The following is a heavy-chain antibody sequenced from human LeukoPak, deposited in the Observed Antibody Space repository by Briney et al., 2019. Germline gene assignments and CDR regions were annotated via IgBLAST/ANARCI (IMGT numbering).Heavy chain of an antibody. CDR2: IVVGSGDT. J-gene: IGHJ6*02. V-gene: IGHV1-58*02. Sequence: SVKVSCKASGFTFTSSAMQWVRRARGQRLEWIGWIVVGSGDTNYAQKFQERVTITRDMSTSTAYMELSSLRSEDTAVYYCAAGTGGYSYGPYHYYGMDVWGQGTTVTVPS. D-gene: IGHD5-18*01. CDR1: GFTFTSSA. CDR3: AAGTGGYSYGPYHYYGMDV.